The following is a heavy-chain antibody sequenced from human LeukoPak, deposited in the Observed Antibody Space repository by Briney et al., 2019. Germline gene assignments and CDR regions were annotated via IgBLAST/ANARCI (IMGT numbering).Heavy chain of an antibody. CDR1: GFTFTDVY. CDR3: SRDPRSLGY. Sequence: GGSLRLSCAASGFTFTDVYMSWIRQSPGKGLEWLAYISPNSADISYADSVKGRFTISRDNAKNSLYLQMNSLRVEDTGIYYCSRDPRSLGYWGQGALVTVSS. V-gene: IGHV3-11*01. J-gene: IGHJ4*02. CDR2: ISPNSADI.